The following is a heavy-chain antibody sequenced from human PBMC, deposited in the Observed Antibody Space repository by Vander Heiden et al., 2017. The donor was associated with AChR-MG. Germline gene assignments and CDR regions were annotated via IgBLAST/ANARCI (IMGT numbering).Heavy chain of an antibody. CDR3: TSVRGKRSHFDY. Sequence: EVQLVESGGGLVKPGGSLRLPCAASGFTFSNAWMSWVRQAPGKGLEWVGRIKSKTDGGTTDYAAPVKGRFTISRDDSKNTLYLQMNSLKTEDTAVYYCTSVRGKRSHFDYWGQGTLVTVSS. CDR2: IKSKTDGGTT. CDR1: GFTFSNAW. J-gene: IGHJ4*02. D-gene: IGHD3-10*01. V-gene: IGHV3-15*01.